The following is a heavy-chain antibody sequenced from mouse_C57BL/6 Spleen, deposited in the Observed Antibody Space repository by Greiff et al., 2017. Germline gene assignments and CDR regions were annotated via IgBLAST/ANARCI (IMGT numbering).Heavy chain of an antibody. CDR1: GYTFTSYT. Sequence: VQLQQSGAELARPGASVKMSCKASGYTFTSYTMHWVKQRPGQGLEWIGYLNPSSGYTKYNQKFKDKATLTADKSSSTAYMQLSSLTSEDAAVYYCAREGSNYGAMDYWGQGTSVTVSS. J-gene: IGHJ4*01. V-gene: IGHV1-4*01. CDR3: AREGSNYGAMDY. CDR2: LNPSSGYT. D-gene: IGHD2-5*01.